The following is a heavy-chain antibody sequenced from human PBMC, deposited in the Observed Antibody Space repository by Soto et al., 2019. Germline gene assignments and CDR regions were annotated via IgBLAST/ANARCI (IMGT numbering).Heavy chain of an antibody. CDR2: ISSSSSYI. Sequence: EVQLVESGGGLVKPGGSLRLSCAASGFTFSSYSMNWVRQAPGKGLEWVSSISSSSSYIYYADSVKGRFTISRDNAKNSLYLQMTSLRAEDTAVYYCARMGSQRYYYYGMVVWGQGTTVTVSS. CDR3: ARMGSQRYYYYGMVV. V-gene: IGHV3-21*01. D-gene: IGHD1-26*01. CDR1: GFTFSSYS. J-gene: IGHJ6*02.